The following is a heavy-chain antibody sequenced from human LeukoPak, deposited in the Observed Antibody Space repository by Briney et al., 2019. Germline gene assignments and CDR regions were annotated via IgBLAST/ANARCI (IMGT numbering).Heavy chain of an antibody. Sequence: SETLSLTCAVYGGSFSGYYWSWIRQPPGKGLEWIGEINHSGSTNYNPSLTSRVTISVDTSKNQFSLKLSSVTAADTAVYYCARGKLYYYDSSGYYYFDYWGQGTLVTVSS. CDR3: ARGKLYYYDSSGYYYFDY. V-gene: IGHV4-34*01. CDR1: GGSFSGYY. CDR2: INHSGST. J-gene: IGHJ4*02. D-gene: IGHD3-22*01.